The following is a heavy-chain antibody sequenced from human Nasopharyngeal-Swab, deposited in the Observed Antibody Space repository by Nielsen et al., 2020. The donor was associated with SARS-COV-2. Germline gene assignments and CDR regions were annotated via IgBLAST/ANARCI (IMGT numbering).Heavy chain of an antibody. J-gene: IGHJ4*02. CDR2: IYPGDSDT. D-gene: IGHD6-25*01. CDR3: ARPLAAASYYFDY. Sequence: VGDLEISCQVSGYSLIDYWIGWGRQMPGRGLEWVGIIYPGDSDTRYNPTFQGQVTISAANSIGTAYLQWGSLKASDSPMYYCARPLAAASYYFDYWGQGTLVTVSS. V-gene: IGHV5-51*01. CDR1: GYSLIDYW.